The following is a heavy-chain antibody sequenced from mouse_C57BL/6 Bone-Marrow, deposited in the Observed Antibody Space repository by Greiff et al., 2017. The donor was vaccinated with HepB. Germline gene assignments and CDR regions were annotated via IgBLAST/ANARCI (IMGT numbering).Heavy chain of an antibody. V-gene: IGHV5-6*02. CDR3: ARHGYYYGSSYVGWYFDV. Sequence: DVMLVESGGDLVKPGGSLKLSCAASGFTFSSYGMSWVRQTPDKRLEWVATISSGGSYTYYPDSVKGRFTISRDNAKNTLYLQMSSLKSEDTAMYYCARHGYYYGSSYVGWYFDVWGTGTTVTVSS. CDR1: GFTFSSYG. D-gene: IGHD1-1*01. J-gene: IGHJ1*03. CDR2: ISSGGSYT.